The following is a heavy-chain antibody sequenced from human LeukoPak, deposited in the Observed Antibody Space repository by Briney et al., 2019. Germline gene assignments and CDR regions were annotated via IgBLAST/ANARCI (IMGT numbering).Heavy chain of an antibody. Sequence: PGGSLRISCAASGFTLSSYAMNSVRQVPGKGLEWVSTISSSGSYIFYADSLRGRFTISRDDANNSLHLQMDSLRAEDTAVYYCARGGNDYGDYAWFDPWGQRTLVTVSS. CDR1: GFTLSSYA. V-gene: IGHV3-21*01. CDR2: ISSSGSYI. CDR3: ARGGNDYGDYAWFDP. J-gene: IGHJ5*02. D-gene: IGHD4-17*01.